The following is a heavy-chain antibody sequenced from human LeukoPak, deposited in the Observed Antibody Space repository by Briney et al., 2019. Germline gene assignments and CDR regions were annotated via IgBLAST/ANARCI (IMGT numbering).Heavy chain of an antibody. J-gene: IGHJ4*02. V-gene: IGHV1-18*01. CDR1: GYNFISYG. CDR2: ISAYNGNT. CDR3: VSERQVGPGVTFSF. D-gene: IGHD3-16*01. Sequence: ASVKVSCKASGYNFISYGLSWVRQAPGQGLEWMGWISAYNGNTDYAQKLQGRVTMTTDTSTRTAYMELKSLRSDDTAVYYCVSERQVGPGVTFSFWGQGTLVTVSS.